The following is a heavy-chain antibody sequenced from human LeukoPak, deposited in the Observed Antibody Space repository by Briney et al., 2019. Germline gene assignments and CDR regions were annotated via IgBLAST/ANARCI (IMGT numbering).Heavy chain of an antibody. D-gene: IGHD3/OR15-3a*01. CDR2: IYYSGST. J-gene: IGHJ5*02. Sequence: SETLSLTCAVSGGSFSGYYWSWIRQPPGKGLEWIGYIYYSGSTNYNPSLKSRVTISVDTSKNQFSLKLSSVTAADTAVYYCARLDFSPWWFDPWGQGTLVTVSS. V-gene: IGHV4-59*08. CDR3: ARLDFSPWWFDP. CDR1: GGSFSGYY.